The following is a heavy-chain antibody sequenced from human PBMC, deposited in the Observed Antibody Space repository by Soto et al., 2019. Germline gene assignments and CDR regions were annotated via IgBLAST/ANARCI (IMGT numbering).Heavy chain of an antibody. CDR1: GGTFSSYA. CDR2: IIPICGTA. V-gene: IGHV1-69*01. D-gene: IGHD1-1*01. Sequence: QVQLVQSGAEVKKPGSSVKVSCKASGGTFSSYAISWVRQAPGQGLEWMGGIIPICGTANYAQKFQGRVTITADESTSTAYMELSRLRSEDTAVYYCARGQYNSAGELRYYGMDGWGQGTTVTVSS. CDR3: ARGQYNSAGELRYYGMDG. J-gene: IGHJ6*02.